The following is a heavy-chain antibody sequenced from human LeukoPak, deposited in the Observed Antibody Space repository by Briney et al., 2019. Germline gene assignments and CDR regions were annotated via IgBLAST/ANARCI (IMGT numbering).Heavy chain of an antibody. J-gene: IGHJ6*03. V-gene: IGHV3-21*01. D-gene: IGHD3-10*01. CDR3: ARDRRYYGSGSYYYYYMDV. CDR2: ISSSSSYI. CDR1: GFTFSSYE. Sequence: GGSLRLSCAASGFTFSSYEMNWVRQAPGKGLEWVSSISSSSSYIYYADSVKGRFTISRDNAKNSLYLQMNSLRAEDTAVYYCARDRRYYGSGSYYYYYMDVWGKGTTVTVSS.